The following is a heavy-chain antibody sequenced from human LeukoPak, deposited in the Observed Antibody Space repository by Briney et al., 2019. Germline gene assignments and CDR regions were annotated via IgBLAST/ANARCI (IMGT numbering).Heavy chain of an antibody. CDR1: GFTFTTYD. D-gene: IGHD6-6*01. J-gene: IGHJ6*04. Sequence: PGGSLRLSCAASGFTFTTYDMNWVRQAPGKGLEWVSYISRDSAYMYLADSVKGRFTISRDNAKNSLYLQMNSLRGEDTAVYYCARDDASTARASGMDVRGKGTTVTVSS. CDR2: ISRDSAYM. CDR3: ARDDASTARASGMDV. V-gene: IGHV3-21*01.